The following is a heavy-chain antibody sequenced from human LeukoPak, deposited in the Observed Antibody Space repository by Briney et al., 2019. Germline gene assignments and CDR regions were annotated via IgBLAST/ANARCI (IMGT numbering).Heavy chain of an antibody. CDR1: GFTFSSYW. V-gene: IGHV3-21*01. CDR3: ARVQYSSGPYGMDV. D-gene: IGHD3-22*01. J-gene: IGHJ6*02. Sequence: HPGGSLRLSCAASGFTFSSYWMHWVRQAPGKGLEWVSSISSSSSYIYYADSVKGRFTISRDNAKNSLYLQMNSLRAEDTAVYYCARVQYSSGPYGMDVWGQGTTVTVSS. CDR2: ISSSSSYI.